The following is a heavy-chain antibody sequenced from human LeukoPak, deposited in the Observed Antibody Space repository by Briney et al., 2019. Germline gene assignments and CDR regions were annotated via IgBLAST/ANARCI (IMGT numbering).Heavy chain of an antibody. CDR2: ISDGGAGT. V-gene: IGHV3-23*01. Sequence: GGSLRLSCAASGFTFSSYAMSWVRRAPGKGLEWVSGISDGGAGTYYADSVRGRFTISRDNSENTLYLQMNSLRAEDTAVYYCAKDPFVFRYFDYWGQGTLVTVSS. D-gene: IGHD2-21*01. J-gene: IGHJ4*02. CDR1: GFTFSSYA. CDR3: AKDPFVFRYFDY.